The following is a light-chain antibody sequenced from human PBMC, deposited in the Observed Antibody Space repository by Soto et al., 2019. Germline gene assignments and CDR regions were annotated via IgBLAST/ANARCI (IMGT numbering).Light chain of an antibody. Sequence: EIGLTQSPGTLSLSPGERATLSCRSSLNVSRDYIAWYQQRPGQAPRLLIFGASSRVTGIPGIPDRFSGSGSGTDFTLTISRLEPEDFAVYFCQQYGGSSYTFGQGTKVDIK. V-gene: IGKV3-20*01. CDR2: GAS. J-gene: IGKJ2*01. CDR1: LNVSRDY. CDR3: QQYGGSSYT.